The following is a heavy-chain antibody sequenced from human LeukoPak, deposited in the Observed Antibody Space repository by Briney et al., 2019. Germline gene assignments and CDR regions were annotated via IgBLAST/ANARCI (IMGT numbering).Heavy chain of an antibody. CDR3: ARGDYGGDYFDY. J-gene: IGHJ4*02. CDR1: GFTLDDYD. Sequence: GGSLRLSCAASGFTLDDYDMSWVRQAPGKGLAWVSDINWNGGSTGYADSVEGRFTISRDNAKNSLYLQMNSLRAEDTAVYYCARGDYGGDYFDYWGQGTLVTVSS. D-gene: IGHD4-23*01. CDR2: INWNGGST. V-gene: IGHV3-20*04.